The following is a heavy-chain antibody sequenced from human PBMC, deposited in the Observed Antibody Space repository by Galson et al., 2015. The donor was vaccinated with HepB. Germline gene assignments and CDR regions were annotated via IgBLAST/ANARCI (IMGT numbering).Heavy chain of an antibody. D-gene: IGHD4/OR15-4a*01. CDR2: INAGNGNT. CDR1: GYTFTSYA. V-gene: IGHV1-3*01. CDR3: ARAPRQVLPTDY. J-gene: IGHJ4*02. Sequence: SVKVSCKASGYTFTSYAMHWVCQAPGQRLEWMGWINAGNGNTKYSQKFQGRVTITRDTSASTAYMELSSLRSEDTAVYYCARAPRQVLPTDYWGQGTLATASS.